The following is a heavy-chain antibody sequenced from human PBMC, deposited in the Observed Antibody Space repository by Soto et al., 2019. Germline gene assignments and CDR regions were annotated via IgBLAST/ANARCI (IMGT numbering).Heavy chain of an antibody. V-gene: IGHV3-48*03. CDR2: ISSGGGTR. Sequence: GSLRLSCAVSGFTFNNYEMNWVRQAPGKGPEWVAYISSGGGTRYYAESVKGRFTISRDNAKNSLYLQMNSLRAEDTAVYYCARAQNYHDTRIRQHWGQGTMVTVSS. D-gene: IGHD3-22*01. CDR3: ARAQNYHDTRIRQH. CDR1: GFTFNNYE. J-gene: IGHJ3*01.